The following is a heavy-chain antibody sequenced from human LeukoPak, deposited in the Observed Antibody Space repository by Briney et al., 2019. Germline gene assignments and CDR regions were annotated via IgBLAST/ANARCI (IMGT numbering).Heavy chain of an antibody. CDR1: GYTFTGYY. CDR2: INPNSGGT. V-gene: IGHV1-2*02. Sequence: ASVKVSCKASGYTFTGYYMHWVRQAPGQGLEWMGWINPNSGGTNYAQKFQGRVTMTRDTSISTAYMELSRLRSDDTAVYYCARDGSSGWLLHGMDVWGQGTTVTVSS. CDR3: ARDGSSGWLLHGMDV. D-gene: IGHD6-19*01. J-gene: IGHJ6*02.